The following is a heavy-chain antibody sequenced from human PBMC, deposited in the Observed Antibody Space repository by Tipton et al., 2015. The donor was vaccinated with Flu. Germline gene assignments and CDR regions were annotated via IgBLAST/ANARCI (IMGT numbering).Heavy chain of an antibody. D-gene: IGHD6-13*01. CDR2: IYYSGSN. V-gene: IGHV4-39*07. J-gene: IGHJ4*02. Sequence: LRLSCTVSGGSISSSSYYWGWIRQPPGKGLEWIGSIYYSGSNYYNPSLKSRVTISVDTSKNQFSLKLSSVTAADTAVYYCARLYSGYDQGYSSSWPDYWGQGTLVTVSS. CDR3: ARLYSGYDQGYSSSWPDY. CDR1: GGSISSSSYY.